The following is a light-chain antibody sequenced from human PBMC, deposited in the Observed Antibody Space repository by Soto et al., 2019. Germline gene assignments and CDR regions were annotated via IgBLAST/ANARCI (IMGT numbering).Light chain of an antibody. CDR3: SSYTSDNTYV. J-gene: IGLJ1*01. V-gene: IGLV2-14*01. Sequence: QSALTQPASVSGSPGQSITISCSGTSSDVGAYNYVSWYQQHPGKAPRVMIYDVSNRPSGVSNRFYGSKSGNTATLTISGLQAEDEADYYCSSYTSDNTYVFATGTKLTVL. CDR2: DVS. CDR1: SSDVGAYNY.